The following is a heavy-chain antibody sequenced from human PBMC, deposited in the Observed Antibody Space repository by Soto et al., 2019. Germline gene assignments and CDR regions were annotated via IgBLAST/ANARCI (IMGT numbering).Heavy chain of an antibody. CDR2: IYYSGST. Sequence: QLQLQESGPGLVKPSETLSLTCTVSGGSISSSSYYWGWIRQPPGKGLEWIGSIYYSGSTYYNPSLKSRVTISVDTSKNQFSLKLSSVTAADTAVYYCARYYSGYEAGRLDYWGQGTLVTVSS. CDR1: GGSISSSSYY. CDR3: ARYYSGYEAGRLDY. D-gene: IGHD5-12*01. V-gene: IGHV4-39*01. J-gene: IGHJ4*02.